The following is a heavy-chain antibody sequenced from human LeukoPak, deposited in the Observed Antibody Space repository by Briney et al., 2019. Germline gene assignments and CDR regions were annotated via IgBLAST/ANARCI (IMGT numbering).Heavy chain of an antibody. CDR3: ARGPVYASDY. Sequence: GGSLRLSCAASGFTFSSYEMNWVRQAPGKGLEWVSYITSSGSTMYYADSVKGRFTISRDNAKNSLHLQMNSLRAEDTAVYYCARGPVYASDYWGQGTLVTVSS. CDR2: ITSSGSTM. J-gene: IGHJ4*02. CDR1: GFTFSSYE. V-gene: IGHV3-48*03. D-gene: IGHD2-8*01.